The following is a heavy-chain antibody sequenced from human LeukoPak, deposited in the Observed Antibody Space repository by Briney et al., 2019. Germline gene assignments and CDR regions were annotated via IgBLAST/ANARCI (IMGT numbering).Heavy chain of an antibody. J-gene: IGHJ4*02. V-gene: IGHV1-8*01. D-gene: IGHD4-17*01. CDR2: MNPNSGNT. CDR1: GYTFTSYD. Sequence: ASVKVSCKASGYTFTSYDINWVRQATGQGLEWMGWMNPNSGNTGYAQKFQGRITMTRNTSITTAYMELSSLRSEDTAVYYCARGNKDYGDYARGLSDYWGQGTLVTVSS. CDR3: ARGNKDYGDYARGLSDY.